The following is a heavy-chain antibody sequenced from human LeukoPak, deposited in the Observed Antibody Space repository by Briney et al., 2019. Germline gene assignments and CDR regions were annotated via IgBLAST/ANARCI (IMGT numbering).Heavy chain of an antibody. Sequence: SVKVSCKASGYTFTSNGITWVRQAPGQGLEWMGGIIPIFGVRNYAREFQGRVTMARDKSTSTVYMELSSLRSEDTAMYYCAVLLRTLQLLDFWGQGTLVTVAS. J-gene: IGHJ4*02. D-gene: IGHD3-10*01. V-gene: IGHV1-69*10. CDR2: IIPIFGVR. CDR1: GYTFTSNG. CDR3: AVLLRTLQLLDF.